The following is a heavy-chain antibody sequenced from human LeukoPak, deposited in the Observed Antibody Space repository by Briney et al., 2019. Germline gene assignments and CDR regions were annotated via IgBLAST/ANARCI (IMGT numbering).Heavy chain of an antibody. CDR3: AKGSNWAFYFDY. Sequence: ASVKVSCKASGYTFTSYYMHCVRQAPGQGLEWMGKINPSGGSTTYAQKFQGRVTMTRDASTSTVYMEVISLRSEDTAVYYCAKGSNWAFYFDYWGQGTLVTVSS. CDR1: GYTFTSYY. V-gene: IGHV1-46*01. CDR2: INPSGGST. D-gene: IGHD4-11*01. J-gene: IGHJ4*02.